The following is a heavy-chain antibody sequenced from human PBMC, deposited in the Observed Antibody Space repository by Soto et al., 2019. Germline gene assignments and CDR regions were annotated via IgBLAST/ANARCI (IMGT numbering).Heavy chain of an antibody. CDR1: GFTFSSYG. J-gene: IGHJ4*02. CDR2: ISYDGSNK. Sequence: GGSLRLSCAASGFTFSSYGMHWVRQAPGKGLEWVAVISYDGSNKYYADSVKGRFTISRDNSKNTLYLQMNSLRAEDTAVYYCAKDLSGSSDYWGQGTLVTVSS. CDR3: AKDLSGSSDY. D-gene: IGHD1-26*01. V-gene: IGHV3-30*18.